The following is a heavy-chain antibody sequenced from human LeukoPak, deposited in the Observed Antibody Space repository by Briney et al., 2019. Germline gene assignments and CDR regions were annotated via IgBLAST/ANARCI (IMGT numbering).Heavy chain of an antibody. CDR3: ARALRTVGATGRSTWFDP. J-gene: IGHJ5*02. D-gene: IGHD1-26*01. Sequence: DSVKGRFTISRDNSKNTLYLQMNSLRAEDTAVYYCARALRTVGATGRSTWFDPWDQGTLVTVSS. V-gene: IGHV3-30*07.